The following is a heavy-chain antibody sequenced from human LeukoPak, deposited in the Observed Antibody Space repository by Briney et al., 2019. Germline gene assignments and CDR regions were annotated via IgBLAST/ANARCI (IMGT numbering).Heavy chain of an antibody. V-gene: IGHV3-21*01. D-gene: IGHD1-20*01. CDR3: ARARITETTLPVDY. Sequence: SGGSLRLSCAASGFTFSSYSMNWVRQAPGKGLEWVSSISSSSSYIYYADSVKGRFTISRDNAKNSLYLQMNSLRAEDTAVYYCARARITETTLPVDYWGQGTLVTVSS. CDR2: ISSSSSYI. J-gene: IGHJ4*02. CDR1: GFTFSSYS.